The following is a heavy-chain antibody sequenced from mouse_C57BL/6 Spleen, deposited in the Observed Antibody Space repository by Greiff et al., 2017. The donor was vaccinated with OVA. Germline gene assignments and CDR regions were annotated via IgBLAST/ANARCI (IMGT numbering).Heavy chain of an antibody. CDR1: GYTFTDYE. V-gene: IGHV1-15*01. CDR2: IDPETGGT. Sequence: QVQLQQSGAELVRPGASVTLSCKASGYTFTDYEMHWVKQTPVHGLEWIGAIDPETGGTAYNQKFKGKAILTADKSSSTAYMELRSLTSDDSAVYYCTRGELGYYFDYWGQGTTLTVSS. J-gene: IGHJ2*01. CDR3: TRGELGYYFDY. D-gene: IGHD4-1*01.